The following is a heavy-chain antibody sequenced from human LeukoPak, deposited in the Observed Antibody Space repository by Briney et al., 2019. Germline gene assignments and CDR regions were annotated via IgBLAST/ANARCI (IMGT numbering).Heavy chain of an antibody. V-gene: IGHV4-34*01. D-gene: IGHD6-19*01. CDR2: INHSGST. J-gene: IGHJ4*02. CDR3: ARGVSVAGLIDY. CDR1: GGSISSYY. Sequence: SETLSLTCTVSGGSISSYYWSWIRQPPGKGLEWIGEINHSGSTNYNPSLKSRVTISVDTSKNQFSLKLSSVTAADTAVYYCARGVSVAGLIDYWGQGTLVTVSS.